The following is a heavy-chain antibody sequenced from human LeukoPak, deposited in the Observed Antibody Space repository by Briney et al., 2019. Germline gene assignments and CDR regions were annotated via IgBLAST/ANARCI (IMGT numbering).Heavy chain of an antibody. CDR2: INSRSSTI. J-gene: IGHJ3*02. V-gene: IGHV3-48*01. D-gene: IGHD1-26*01. CDR1: GFTFSSYA. CDR3: AREVGTPQAFDI. Sequence: GGSLRLSCAASGFTFSSYAMSWVRQAPGKGLEWVSYINSRSSTIYYADSVRGRFTISRDNAKNSLYLQMNSLKAEDTAIYYCAREVGTPQAFDIWGQGTMVTVSS.